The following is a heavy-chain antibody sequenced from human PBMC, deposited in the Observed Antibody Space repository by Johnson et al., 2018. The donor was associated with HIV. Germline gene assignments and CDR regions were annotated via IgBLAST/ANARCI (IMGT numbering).Heavy chain of an antibody. CDR1: GFTFSSYG. Sequence: QVQLVESGGGVIQPGRSLRVSCAASGFTFSSYGMHWVRQAPGKGLEWVAVIWYHGSNRYYADSVKGRFTISRDNSKNTLYLQMNSLRAEDTAVYYCTKCIWGSSLIDAFDIWGQGTMVTVSS. CDR3: TKCIWGSSLIDAFDI. J-gene: IGHJ3*02. D-gene: IGHD6-13*01. CDR2: IWYHGSNR. V-gene: IGHV3-33*06.